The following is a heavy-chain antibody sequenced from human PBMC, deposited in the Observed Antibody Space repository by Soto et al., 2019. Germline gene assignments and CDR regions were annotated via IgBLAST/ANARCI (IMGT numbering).Heavy chain of an antibody. Sequence: EVQLLESGGGLVQPGGSLRLSCAASGLTFNSYAMTWVRQAPGRGLEWVSGVDGSGFTSYHADCVKGRFTISRDNSKNTLYLQMNSLRAEDTAVYYCAKALGLYCGGDCFDAFDVWGQGAMVSVSS. J-gene: IGHJ3*01. D-gene: IGHD2-21*02. V-gene: IGHV3-23*01. CDR3: AKALGLYCGGDCFDAFDV. CDR1: GLTFNSYA. CDR2: VDGSGFTS.